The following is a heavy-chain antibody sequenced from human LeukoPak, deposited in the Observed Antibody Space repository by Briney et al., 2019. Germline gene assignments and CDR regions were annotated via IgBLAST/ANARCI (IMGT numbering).Heavy chain of an antibody. Sequence: TGGSLRLSCAASGFTFSAYAMTWVRQAPGKGLDCVSVISRSGSSTHYTDSVKGRFTISRDNSKNMLYLQMNSLRAEDTAIYYCTKKRLNRLGFYYGIDVWGQGTTVTVSS. CDR1: GFTFSAYA. CDR3: TKKRLNRLGFYYGIDV. D-gene: IGHD4-17*01. V-gene: IGHV3-23*01. J-gene: IGHJ6*02. CDR2: ISRSGSST.